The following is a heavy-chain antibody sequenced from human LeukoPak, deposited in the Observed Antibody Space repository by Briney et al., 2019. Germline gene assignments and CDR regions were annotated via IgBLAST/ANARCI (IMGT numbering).Heavy chain of an antibody. CDR2: FDPEHGEM. Sequence: ASVKVSCKVSGDTLTELSTHWVRQAPGKGLEWMGGFDPEHGEMIYAQKLQGRVTMTEDRSTDTAYMELSRLRSDDTAVYYCAREFGELPTYYYYGMDVWGQGTTVTVSS. D-gene: IGHD3-10*01. CDR3: AREFGELPTYYYYGMDV. CDR1: GDTLTELS. J-gene: IGHJ6*02. V-gene: IGHV1-24*01.